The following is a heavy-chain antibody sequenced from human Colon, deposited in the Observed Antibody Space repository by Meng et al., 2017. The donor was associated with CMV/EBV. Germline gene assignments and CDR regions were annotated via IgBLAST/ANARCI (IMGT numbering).Heavy chain of an antibody. J-gene: IGHJ4*02. V-gene: IGHV4-39*07. CDR2: MYFSGIA. D-gene: IGHD1-26*01. CDR1: GDPISSGSHS. Sequence: QMRLRESGPGLVKPAATLSLTCTASGDPISSGSHSWAWFRQPPGKRLEWIGSMYFSGIADYNPSLKSRVTISLHATQKQFSLRLTSVTAADSAVYFCARDLTNKWFYYWGQGTLVTVSS. CDR3: ARDLTNKWFYY.